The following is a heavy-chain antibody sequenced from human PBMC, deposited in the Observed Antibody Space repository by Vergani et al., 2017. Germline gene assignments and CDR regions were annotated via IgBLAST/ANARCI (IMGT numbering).Heavy chain of an antibody. D-gene: IGHD3-10*01. Sequence: QMQLQESGPGLVKASETLSLTCTVSGDSIISRSYYWGWIRQPPGKGLEWIGSIYNSGNGDSSSSLKSRVTISADTSKNQFSLKLSSVTAADTAVYYCARERVTMVRGVIIGYYGMDVWGQGTTVTVSS. V-gene: IGHV4-39*07. CDR2: IYNSGNG. J-gene: IGHJ6*02. CDR3: ARERVTMVRGVIIGYYGMDV. CDR1: GDSIISRSYY.